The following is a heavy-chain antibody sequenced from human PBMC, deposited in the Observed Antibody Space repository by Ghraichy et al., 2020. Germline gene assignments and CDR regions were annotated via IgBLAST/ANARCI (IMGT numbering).Heavy chain of an antibody. CDR2: IYSGGST. Sequence: GGSLRLSCAASGFTVSSNYMSWFRQAPGKGLEWVSVIYSGGSTYYADSVKGRFTISRDNSKNTLYLQMNSLRAEDTAVYYCARDRGDFWSGYYYYYYYYMDVWGKGTTVTVSS. J-gene: IGHJ6*03. V-gene: IGHV3-53*01. D-gene: IGHD3-3*01. CDR3: ARDRGDFWSGYYYYYYYYMDV. CDR1: GFTVSSNY.